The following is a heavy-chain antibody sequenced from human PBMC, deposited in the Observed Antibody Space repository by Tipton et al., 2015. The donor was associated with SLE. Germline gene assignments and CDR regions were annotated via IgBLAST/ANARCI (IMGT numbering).Heavy chain of an antibody. V-gene: IGHV4-61*01. J-gene: IGHJ4*02. CDR3: ARGRLGDSQHHIDY. Sequence: TLSLTCTVSGGSVSSGSYYWSWIRQPPGKGLEWIGYIYYSGSTNYNPSLKSRVTISVDTSKNQFSLKVSSVTAADTAVYYCARGRLGDSQHHIDYWGQGTLVTVSS. CDR2: IYYSGST. CDR1: GGSVSSGSYY. D-gene: IGHD1-26*01.